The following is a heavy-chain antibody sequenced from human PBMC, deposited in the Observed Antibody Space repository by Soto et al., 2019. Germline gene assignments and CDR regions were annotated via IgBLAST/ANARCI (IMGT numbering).Heavy chain of an antibody. V-gene: IGHV1-18*01. D-gene: IGHD3-22*01. CDR1: GYTFTSYG. CDR2: ISAYNGNT. J-gene: IGHJ3*02. Sequence: GASVKVSCKASGYTFTSYGISWVRQAPGQGLEWMGWISAYNGNTNYAQKLQGRVTMTTDTSTSTAYMELRSLRSDDTAVYYCARGYDYYDSSGPRDGDDAFDIWGQGTMVTVSS. CDR3: ARGYDYYDSSGPRDGDDAFDI.